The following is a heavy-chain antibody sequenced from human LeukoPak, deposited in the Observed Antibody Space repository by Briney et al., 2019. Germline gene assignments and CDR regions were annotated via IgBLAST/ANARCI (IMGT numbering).Heavy chain of an antibody. Sequence: ASVKVSCKASGYTFTDYYMYWVRQAPGQGLEWVGWISPNSGGTSYAQKFQGRVTMTRVTSISTAYMELNRLRSDDTAVYYCASAYSGNDLSQLDYWGQGTLVTVSS. J-gene: IGHJ4*02. V-gene: IGHV1-2*02. CDR1: GYTFTDYY. D-gene: IGHD5-12*01. CDR2: ISPNSGGT. CDR3: ASAYSGNDLSQLDY.